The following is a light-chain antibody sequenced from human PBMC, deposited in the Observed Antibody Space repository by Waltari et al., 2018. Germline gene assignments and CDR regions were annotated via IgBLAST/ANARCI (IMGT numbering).Light chain of an antibody. J-gene: IGLJ3*02. CDR2: ANV. CDR3: AVWDDSLSGWV. V-gene: IGLV1-44*01. CDR1: SSNIGRDT. Sequence: QSVLTQPPSASGTPGQRVTISCSGSSSNIGRDTVNWYQQPPGRAPKLLIYANVQRPSGVPARFPGSKSGTSAPLAISGLRSEDEADYHCAVWDDSLSGWVFGGGTKLTVL.